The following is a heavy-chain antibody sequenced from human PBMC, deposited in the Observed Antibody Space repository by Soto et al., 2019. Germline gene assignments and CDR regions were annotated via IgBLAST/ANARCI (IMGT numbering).Heavy chain of an antibody. CDR1: GFTFSIYW. CDR2: IKEDGSEK. Sequence: GSLRLSCAASGFTFSIYWMSWVRQAPGKGLEWVANIKEDGSEKNYVDSVKGRFTISRDNAHKSLYLQMNSLRGEDTAVYYCARDRDIVGQSDAWSQGTLVTVSS. V-gene: IGHV3-7*03. CDR3: ARDRDIVGQSDA. J-gene: IGHJ5*02. D-gene: IGHD2-15*01.